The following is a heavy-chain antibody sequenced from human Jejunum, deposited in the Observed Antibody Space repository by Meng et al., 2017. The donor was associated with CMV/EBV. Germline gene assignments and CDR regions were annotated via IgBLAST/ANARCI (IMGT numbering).Heavy chain of an antibody. CDR3: ARGVYDSSGYYYP. Sequence: AGFTVSIYEMNWVRRAPGKGLEWVSYISSSGTTIYYADSVKGRFTISRDNAKNSLCLQMNSLRAEDTAVYYCARGVYDSSGYYYPWGQGTLVTVSS. CDR1: GFTVSIYE. J-gene: IGHJ5*02. V-gene: IGHV3-48*03. CDR2: ISSSGTTI. D-gene: IGHD3-22*01.